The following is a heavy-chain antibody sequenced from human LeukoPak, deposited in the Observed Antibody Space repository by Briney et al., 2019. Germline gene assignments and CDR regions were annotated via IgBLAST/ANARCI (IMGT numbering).Heavy chain of an antibody. CDR3: ANQVTSTVSTDY. CDR2: ITASGTST. Sequence: GGSLRLSCSASGFTFRNYAMTWFRQAPGKGLEWVSGITASGTSTYYADSVKGRFTISRDNSKSTLYLQMTSLRADDTAVYYCANQVTSTVSTDYWGQGTLVTVSS. J-gene: IGHJ4*02. D-gene: IGHD4-11*01. CDR1: GFTFRNYA. V-gene: IGHV3-23*01.